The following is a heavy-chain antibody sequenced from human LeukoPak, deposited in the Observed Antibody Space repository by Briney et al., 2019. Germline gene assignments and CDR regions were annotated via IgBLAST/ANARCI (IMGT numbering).Heavy chain of an antibody. V-gene: IGHV1-18*01. J-gene: IGHJ5*02. D-gene: IGHD1-1*01. CDR1: GYTFTDYG. CDR3: VRDPGYRPDWFDP. Sequence: ASVTVSCKASGYTFTDYGLSWVRQAPGQGLEWMGWINTYKGNTNYAQRFQGRVTMTSDTSTSTAYMELRSLRSDDTAVYYCVRDPGYRPDWFDPWGQGTLVTVSS. CDR2: INTYKGNT.